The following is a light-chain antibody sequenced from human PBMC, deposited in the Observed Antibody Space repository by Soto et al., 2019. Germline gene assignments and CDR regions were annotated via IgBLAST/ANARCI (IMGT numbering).Light chain of an antibody. Sequence: DIQMTQSPSSLSASAGDRVIITCQASQDIRNHLNWYQQKPGKAPKLLIYDVSNLATGVPPKFSGGGSGTDFTLTISSLQPEDIATSSCQHYDDLVTFGGGTKVEIK. CDR2: DVS. CDR3: QHYDDLVT. J-gene: IGKJ4*01. V-gene: IGKV1-33*01. CDR1: QDIRNH.